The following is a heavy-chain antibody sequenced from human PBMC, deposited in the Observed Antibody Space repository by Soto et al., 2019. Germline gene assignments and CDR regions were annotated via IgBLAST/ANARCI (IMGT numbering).Heavy chain of an antibody. Sequence: GASVKVSCKASGYTFTGYYMHWVRQAPGQGLEWMGWINPNRGGTKSAQKFQGRVTMTRDTSISTAYMELSRLRSDDTAVYYCARRKGDYYDSSGFHYYFDYWGQATLVTVSS. V-gene: IGHV1-2*02. CDR1: GYTFTGYY. CDR3: ARRKGDYYDSSGFHYYFDY. D-gene: IGHD3-22*01. J-gene: IGHJ4*02. CDR2: INPNRGGT.